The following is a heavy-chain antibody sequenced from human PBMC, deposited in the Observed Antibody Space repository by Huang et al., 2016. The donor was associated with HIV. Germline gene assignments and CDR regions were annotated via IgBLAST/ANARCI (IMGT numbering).Heavy chain of an antibody. Sequence: QVQLVQSGAEVKKPGASVKVSCKVSGYNLTELSIHWVRQAPGKGLEWMGGFAPEHGETIYAQNFQGRVTMTEDTSTDTAYMELHSLRTEDTAVYYCAAGYDTYYDIWGQGTMVIASS. V-gene: IGHV1-24*01. CDR3: AAGYDTYYDI. CDR1: GYNLTELS. CDR2: FAPEHGET. D-gene: IGHD2-21*01. J-gene: IGHJ3*02.